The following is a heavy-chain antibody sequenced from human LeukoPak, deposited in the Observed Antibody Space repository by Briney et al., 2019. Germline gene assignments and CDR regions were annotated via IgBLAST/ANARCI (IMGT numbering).Heavy chain of an antibody. Sequence: SETLSLTCTVSGGSMSDYYWSWTRQPPGKGLEWIGYIYYSGTTNYNPSLKSRVTISLDTSKSQFSLKLRSVTAADTAVYYCARGKKDDTGSYPADYWGQGTLVTVSS. V-gene: IGHV4-59*01. CDR2: IYYSGTT. J-gene: IGHJ4*02. CDR3: ARGKKDDTGSYPADY. D-gene: IGHD3-10*01. CDR1: GGSMSDYY.